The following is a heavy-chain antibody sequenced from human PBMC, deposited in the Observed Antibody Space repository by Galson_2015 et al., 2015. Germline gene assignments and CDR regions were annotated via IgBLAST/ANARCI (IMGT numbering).Heavy chain of an antibody. CDR2: IYPGGSDT. CDR3: ARHRNVALADY. CDR1: GYSFTNYW. V-gene: IGHV5-51*01. J-gene: IGHJ4*02. D-gene: IGHD2-15*01. Sequence: SGAEVKKPGESLQISCKGSGYSFTNYWIGWVRQMPGKGLEWMGIIYPGGSDTTYSPSLQGQVTISADKSISTAYLQWSSLKASDTAMYYCARHRNVALADYWGQGTLVTVSS.